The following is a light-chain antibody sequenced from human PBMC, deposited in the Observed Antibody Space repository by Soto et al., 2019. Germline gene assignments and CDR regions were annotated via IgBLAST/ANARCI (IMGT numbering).Light chain of an antibody. CDR3: SSYISSSTLVI. Sequence: QSALTQPASVSGSPGQSITITCTGTSSDVGTYNYVSWYQQHADKAPKLVIYEVSNRPSGVSNRFSGSKSGNTASLTISGLQAEDEADYYCSSYISSSTLVIFGGGTKLTVL. J-gene: IGLJ2*01. CDR1: SSDVGTYNY. V-gene: IGLV2-14*01. CDR2: EVS.